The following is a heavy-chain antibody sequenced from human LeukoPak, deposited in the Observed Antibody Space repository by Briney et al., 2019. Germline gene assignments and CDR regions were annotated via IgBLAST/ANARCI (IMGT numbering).Heavy chain of an antibody. D-gene: IGHD3-9*01. Sequence: SETLSLTRTVSGGSISSYYWSWIRQPPGKGLEWIGYIYYSGSTNYNPSLKSRVTISVDTSKNQFSLKLSSVTAADTAVYYCARHGDYDILTGYYKPFDYWGQGTLVTVSS. CDR2: IYYSGST. J-gene: IGHJ4*02. CDR1: GGSISSYY. V-gene: IGHV4-59*08. CDR3: ARHGDYDILTGYYKPFDY.